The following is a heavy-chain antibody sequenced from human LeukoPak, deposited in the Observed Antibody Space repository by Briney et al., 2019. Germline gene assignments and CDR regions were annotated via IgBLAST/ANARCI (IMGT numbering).Heavy chain of an antibody. D-gene: IGHD3-22*01. CDR1: GGSISSSSYY. CDR3: ARDRYYYDSSGGRGLDY. V-gene: IGHV4-39*07. Sequence: SETLSLTCTVSGGSISSSSYYWGWIRQPPGKGLEWIGSIHYSGSTYYNPSLKSRVTMSVDTSKNQFSLKLSSVTAADTAVYYCARDRYYYDSSGGRGLDYWGQGTLVTVSS. J-gene: IGHJ4*02. CDR2: IHYSGST.